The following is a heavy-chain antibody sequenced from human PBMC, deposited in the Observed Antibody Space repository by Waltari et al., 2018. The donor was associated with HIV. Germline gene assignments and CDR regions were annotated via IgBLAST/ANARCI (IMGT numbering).Heavy chain of an antibody. Sequence: EVQLLESGGGLVQPGGSLRLSFAASGFRFSNSAMSWVRQAPGKGLEWVSAINPTGRRTFYADSVKGRFTISRDNSKNTLYLQLNSLRAEDTAIYYCSKEGGLIGDDYWGQGTLVTVSS. V-gene: IGHV3-23*01. CDR3: SKEGGLIGDDY. CDR1: GFRFSNSA. J-gene: IGHJ4*02. D-gene: IGHD3-22*01. CDR2: INPTGRRT.